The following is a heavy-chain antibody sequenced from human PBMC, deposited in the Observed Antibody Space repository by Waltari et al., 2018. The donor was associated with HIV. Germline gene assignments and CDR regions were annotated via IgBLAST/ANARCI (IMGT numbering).Heavy chain of an antibody. J-gene: IGHJ4*02. CDR1: GFRLSSYW. CDR2: IKQDGREK. D-gene: IGHD3-10*01. Sequence: EVQLVVSGGGLVQPGGSLRLSCAASGFRLSSYWMSWVCQAPGKGLEWVANIKQDGREKYYVDSVNGRFTISRDNAENSLYLQMNSLRAEDTAVYYCARGGFYGSGSKVNWGQGTLVTVSS. CDR3: ARGGFYGSGSKVN. V-gene: IGHV3-7*04.